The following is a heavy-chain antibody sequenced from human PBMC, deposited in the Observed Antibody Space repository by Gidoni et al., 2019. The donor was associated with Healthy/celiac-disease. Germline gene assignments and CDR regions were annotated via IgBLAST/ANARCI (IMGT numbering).Heavy chain of an antibody. V-gene: IGHV4-34*01. CDR3: ARDYGGNSDY. Sequence: QVQLQQWGAGLLKPSETLSLTSAVYGGSFSGYYWSWIRQPPGKGLEWIGEINHSGSTNYNPSLKSRVTRSVDTSKNQFSRKLSSVTAADTAVYYCARDYGGNSDYWGQGTLVTVSS. J-gene: IGHJ4*02. CDR1: GGSFSGYY. CDR2: INHSGST. D-gene: IGHD4-17*01.